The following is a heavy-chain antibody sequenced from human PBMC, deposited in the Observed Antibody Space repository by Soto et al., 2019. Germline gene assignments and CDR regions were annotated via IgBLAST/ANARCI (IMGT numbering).Heavy chain of an antibody. CDR1: GASISGGDYY. CDR2: IYYTGNT. V-gene: IGHV4-30-4*01. CDR3: ARATYDSSTYYLDY. D-gene: IGHD3-22*01. J-gene: IGHJ4*02. Sequence: QVQLQESGPGLVKPSQTLSLTCTVSGASISGGDYYWTWIRQPPGKGLEWIGSIYYTGNTYSNTSLESRLSISVDTSNNQFALRLTSVTAPDTAIYYCARATYDSSTYYLDYWGQGTLVTVSS.